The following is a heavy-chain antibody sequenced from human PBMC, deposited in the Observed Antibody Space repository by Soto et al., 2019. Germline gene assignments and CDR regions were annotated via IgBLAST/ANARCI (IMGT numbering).Heavy chain of an antibody. V-gene: IGHV1-2*02. CDR2: INPNSGGT. CDR3: ARDKLGIVLVPAASRRYYYYGMDV. CDR1: GYTFTGYY. D-gene: IGHD2-2*01. J-gene: IGHJ6*02. Sequence: ASVKVSCKASGYTFTGYYMHWVRQAPGQGLERMGWINPNSGGTNYAQKCQGGVTITRDTSISTAYMELSRLRSDDTAVYYCARDKLGIVLVPAASRRYYYYGMDVWG.